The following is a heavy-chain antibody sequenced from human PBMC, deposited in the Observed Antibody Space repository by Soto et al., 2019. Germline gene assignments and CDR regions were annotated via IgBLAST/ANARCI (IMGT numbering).Heavy chain of an antibody. CDR2: IKQDGSEK. D-gene: IGHD2-2*01. J-gene: IGHJ5*02. CDR1: GFTFSSYW. CDR3: ARDLVFA. V-gene: IGHV3-7*01. Sequence: EVQLVESGGGLVQPGGSLRLSCVASGFTFSSYWMSWVRQAPGKGLEWVANIKQDGSEKYYVDSVKGRFTISRDNAKNSLYLQMNSLRAEDTAVYYCARDLVFAWGQGTLVTVSS.